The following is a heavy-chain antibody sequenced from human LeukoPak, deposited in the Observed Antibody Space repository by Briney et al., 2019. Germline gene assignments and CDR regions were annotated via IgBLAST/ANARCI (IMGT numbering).Heavy chain of an antibody. CDR2: IYYSGST. CDR1: GGSISGYY. D-gene: IGHD3-10*01. J-gene: IGHJ6*02. CDR3: ARERGRFPYYYYGMDV. Sequence: SETLSLTCTVSGGSISGYYWSWIRQPPGKGLEWIGYIYYSGSTNYNPSLKSRVTISVDTSKNQFSLKLSSVTAADTAVYYCARERGRFPYYYYGMDVWGQGTTVTVSS. V-gene: IGHV4-59*01.